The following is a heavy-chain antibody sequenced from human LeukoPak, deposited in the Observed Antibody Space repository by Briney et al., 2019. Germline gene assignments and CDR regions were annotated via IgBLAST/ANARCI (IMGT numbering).Heavy chain of an antibody. D-gene: IGHD3-10*01. J-gene: IGHJ4*02. CDR1: GGSISSYY. CDR2: TYHSGST. CDR3: ARGLWFGEFSSDY. V-gene: IGHV4-59*08. Sequence: SETLSLTCTVSGGSISSYYWTWIRQPPGKGLEWIGYTYHSGSTNYNPSLKSRVTISVDTSKNQLSLKLSSVTAADTAVYFCARGLWFGEFSSDYWGQGTLVTVSS.